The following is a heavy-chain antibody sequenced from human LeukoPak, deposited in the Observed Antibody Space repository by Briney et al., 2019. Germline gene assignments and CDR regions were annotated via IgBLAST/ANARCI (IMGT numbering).Heavy chain of an antibody. V-gene: IGHV3-15*01. Sequence: GGSLRLSCAASGSTFSNAWMSWVRQAPGKGLEWVGRIKSKTDGGTTDYAAPVKGRFTISRDDSKNTLYLQMNSLKTEDTAVYYCTTEIRAYYYGSGSYYYFDYWGQGTLVTVSS. CDR3: TTEIRAYYYGSGSYYYFDY. CDR2: IKSKTDGGTT. CDR1: GSTFSNAW. J-gene: IGHJ4*02. D-gene: IGHD3-10*01.